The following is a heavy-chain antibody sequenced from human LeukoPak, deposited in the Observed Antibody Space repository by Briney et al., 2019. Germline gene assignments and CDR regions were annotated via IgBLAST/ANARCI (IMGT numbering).Heavy chain of an antibody. J-gene: IGHJ5*02. V-gene: IGHV4-4*07. Sequence: SETLSLTCTVSGGSIIGYYWNWIRQPAGKGLEWVGRIYTSGITDYNPSLNSRVTMSVDTSKNQFSLKLSSVTAADTAVYYCARVPVAGRDWFDPWGQGTLVTVSP. CDR1: GGSIIGYY. CDR2: IYTSGIT. D-gene: IGHD6-19*01. CDR3: ARVPVAGRDWFDP.